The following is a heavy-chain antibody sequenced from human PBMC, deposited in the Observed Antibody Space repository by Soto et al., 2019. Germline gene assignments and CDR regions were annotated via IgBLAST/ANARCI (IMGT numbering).Heavy chain of an antibody. CDR3: ARSTAGTYYYYYYGMDV. CDR2: IYYSGST. V-gene: IGHV4-59*01. Sequence: SETLSLTCTVSGGSISSYYWSWIRQPPGKGLEWIGYIYYSGSTNYNPSLKSRVTISVDTSKNQFSLKLSSVTAADTAVYYCARSTAGTYYYYYYGMDVWGQGTTVTVSS. CDR1: GGSISSYY. J-gene: IGHJ6*02. D-gene: IGHD6-13*01.